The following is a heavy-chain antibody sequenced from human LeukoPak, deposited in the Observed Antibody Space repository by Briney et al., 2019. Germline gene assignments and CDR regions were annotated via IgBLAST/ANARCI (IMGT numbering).Heavy chain of an antibody. D-gene: IGHD3-9*01. CDR1: GGTSSSYA. CDR3: ARELKKARYRLGAFDI. J-gene: IGHJ3*02. V-gene: IGHV1-69*13. CDR2: VIPIFGTA. Sequence: SVKVSCKASGGTSSSYAISWVRQAPGQGLEWMGGVIPIFGTANYAQKFQGRVTITADESTSTAYMELSSLRSEDTAVYYCARELKKARYRLGAFDIWGQGTMVTVSS.